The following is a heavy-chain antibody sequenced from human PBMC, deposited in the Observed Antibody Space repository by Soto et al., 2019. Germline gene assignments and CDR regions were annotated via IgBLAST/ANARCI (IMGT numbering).Heavy chain of an antibody. D-gene: IGHD1-1*01. CDR1: GFTFSTYA. CDR2: ISDNGGTT. CDR3: AEGCGNGTTSLGAVDV. Sequence: EVQLLESGGGLVQPGGSLRLSCAASGFTFSTYAMTWVRQAPGKGLEWVSGISDNGGTTYYADSVKGRCTISSDNSNSTLYLHMNSLRAEDTVVYYCAEGCGNGTTSLGAVDVWGQGTMVTVSS. V-gene: IGHV3-23*01. J-gene: IGHJ3*01.